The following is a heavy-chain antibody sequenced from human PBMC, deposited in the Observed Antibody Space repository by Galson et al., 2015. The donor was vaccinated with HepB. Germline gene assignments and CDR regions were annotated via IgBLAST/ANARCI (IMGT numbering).Heavy chain of an antibody. D-gene: IGHD5-12*01. CDR3: AKQRNFGYADYDFDI. V-gene: IGHV3-23*01. Sequence: SLRLSCAASRFSFSPYTMSWVRQAPGKGLEWVSAIGNSGRNTYYADSVKGRFTISRDNSKNTLNLQMNSLRAEDTAIYYCAKQRNFGYADYDFDIWGHGTLVTVSS. CDR2: IGNSGRNT. J-gene: IGHJ3*02. CDR1: RFSFSPYT.